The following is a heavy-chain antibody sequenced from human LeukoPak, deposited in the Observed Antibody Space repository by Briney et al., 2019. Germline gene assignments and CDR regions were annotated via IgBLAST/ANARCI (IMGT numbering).Heavy chain of an antibody. D-gene: IGHD7-27*01. V-gene: IGHV1-8*01. CDR1: GYTFTSYD. CDR3: VGGAPNWGFDF. J-gene: IGHJ4*02. Sequence: AASVKVSCKASGYTFTSYDINWVRQATGQGFEWMGRMSPSTGNTGYAQKFQGRVTMTRYTSVSTAYMELSSLRSEDTAVYCVGGAPNWGFDFWGQGTLVTVSS. CDR2: MSPSTGNT.